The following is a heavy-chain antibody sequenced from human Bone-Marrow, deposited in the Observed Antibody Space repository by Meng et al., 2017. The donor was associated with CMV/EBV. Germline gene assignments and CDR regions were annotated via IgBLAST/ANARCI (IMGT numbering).Heavy chain of an antibody. D-gene: IGHD3-3*01. Sequence: SETLSLTCTVSGGSISSYYWSWIRQPPGKGLEWIGYIYYSGSTNYNPSLKSRVTISVDTSKNQFSLKLSSVTAADTAVYYCARGPGNYDFWSGYYYYYYYGMDVWDQGTTVTFSS. J-gene: IGHJ6*02. CDR2: IYYSGST. CDR1: GGSISSYY. V-gene: IGHV4-59*01. CDR3: ARGPGNYDFWSGYYYYYYYGMDV.